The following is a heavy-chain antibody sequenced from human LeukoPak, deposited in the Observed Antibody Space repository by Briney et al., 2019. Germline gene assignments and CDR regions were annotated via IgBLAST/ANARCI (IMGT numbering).Heavy chain of an antibody. Sequence: ASVKVSCKASGGTFSSYAIGWVRQAPGQGLEWMGGIIPIFGTANYAQKFQGRVTITADESTSTAYMELSSLRSEDTAVYYCASGTYYYGSGVSPVDYWGQGTLVTVSS. CDR2: IIPIFGTA. J-gene: IGHJ4*02. V-gene: IGHV1-69*13. CDR3: ASGTYYYGSGVSPVDY. D-gene: IGHD3-10*01. CDR1: GGTFSSYA.